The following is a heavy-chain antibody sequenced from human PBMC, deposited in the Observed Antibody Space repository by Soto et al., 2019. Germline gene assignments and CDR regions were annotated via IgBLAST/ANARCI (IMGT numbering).Heavy chain of an antibody. V-gene: IGHV3-15*07. CDR2: IKSKTDGGTT. CDR1: GFTFSNAW. CDR3: TTVPDYSNYVPLFDY. J-gene: IGHJ4*02. Sequence: GSLRLSCAASGFTFSNAWMNWVRQAPGKGLEWVGRIKSKTDGGTTDYAAPVKGRFTISRDDSKNTLYLQMNSLKTEDTAVYYCTTVPDYSNYVPLFDYWGQGTLVTVSS. D-gene: IGHD4-4*01.